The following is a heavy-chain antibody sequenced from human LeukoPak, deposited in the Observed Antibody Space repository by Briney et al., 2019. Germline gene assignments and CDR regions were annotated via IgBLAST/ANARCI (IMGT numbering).Heavy chain of an antibody. CDR2: IYYSGST. J-gene: IGHJ6*02. D-gene: IGHD1-26*01. V-gene: IGHV4-39*07. CDR3: AREHRGALEAIYYYYYGMDV. Sequence: SETLSLTCTVSGGSISSSSYYWGWIRQPPGKGLEWIGSIYYSGSTYYNPSLKSRVTISVDTSKNQFSLKLSSVTAADTAVYYCAREHRGALEAIYYYYYGMDVWGQGTTVTVSS. CDR1: GGSISSSSYY.